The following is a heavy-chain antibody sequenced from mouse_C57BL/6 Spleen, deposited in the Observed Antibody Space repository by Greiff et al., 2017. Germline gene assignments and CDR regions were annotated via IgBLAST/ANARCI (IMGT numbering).Heavy chain of an antibody. D-gene: IGHD2-1*01. J-gene: IGHJ2*01. CDR3: ARDYYGNYDYFDY. V-gene: IGHV1-42*01. Sequence: EVKLMESGPELVKPGASVKISCKASGYSFTGYYMNWVKQSPEKSLEWIGEINPSTGGTTYNQKFKAKATLTVDKSSSTAYMQLKSLTSEDSAVYYCARDYYGNYDYFDYWGQGTTLTVSS. CDR1: GYSFTGYY. CDR2: INPSTGGT.